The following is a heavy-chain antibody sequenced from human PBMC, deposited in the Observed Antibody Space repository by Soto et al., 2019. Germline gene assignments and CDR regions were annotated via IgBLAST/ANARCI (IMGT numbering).Heavy chain of an antibody. CDR3: ARGRIAAAGTWWCDP. J-gene: IGHJ5*02. V-gene: IGHV4-4*02. CDR1: GGSISSSNW. D-gene: IGHD6-13*01. CDR2: IYHSGRT. Sequence: QVQLQESGPGLVKPSGTLSLTCAVSGGSISSSNWWSWVRQPPGKGLEWIGEIYHSGRTNYNPSHKSRVTISVDKSKNQFSLKLSSVTAADTAVYYCARGRIAAAGTWWCDPWGQGTLVTVSS.